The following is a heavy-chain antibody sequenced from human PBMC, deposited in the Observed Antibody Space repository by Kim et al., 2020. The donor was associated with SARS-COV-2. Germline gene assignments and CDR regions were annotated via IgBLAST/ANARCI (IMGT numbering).Heavy chain of an antibody. CDR2: INNSGST. CDR3: ATGGAFWRRGRDY. D-gene: IGHD3-3*01. Sequence: SETLSLTCAVYGGSFSGYYWSWIRQPPGKGLEWIGEINNSGSTNYNPSLKSRVTISVDTSKNQFSLKLSSVTAADTAVYYCATGGAFWRRGRDYWGPGALFSVSS. CDR1: GGSFSGYY. V-gene: IGHV4-34*01. J-gene: IGHJ4*02.